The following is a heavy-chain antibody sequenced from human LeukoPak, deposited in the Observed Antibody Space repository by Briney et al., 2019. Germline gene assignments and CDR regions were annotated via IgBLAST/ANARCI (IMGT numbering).Heavy chain of an antibody. Sequence: ASVKVSCKVSGYTFTSYGISWVRQAPGQGLEWMGWISAYNGNTNYAQKLQGRVTMTTDTSTSTAYMELRSLRSDDTAVYYCARGCSSTSCFDYYYYGMDVWGQGTTVTVSS. D-gene: IGHD2-2*01. CDR1: GYTFTSYG. V-gene: IGHV1-18*01. CDR2: ISAYNGNT. CDR3: ARGCSSTSCFDYYYYGMDV. J-gene: IGHJ6*02.